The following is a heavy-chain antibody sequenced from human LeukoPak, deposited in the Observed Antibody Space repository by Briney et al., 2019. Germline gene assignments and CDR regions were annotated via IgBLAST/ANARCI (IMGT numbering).Heavy chain of an antibody. D-gene: IGHD1-26*01. Sequence: SETLSLTCTVSGGSISSYYWSWIRQPPGKGLEWIGYIYYSGSTNYNPSLKSRVTISVDTSKNQFSLKLSSVTAADTAVYYCAGNVVGATEFDPWGQGTLVTVSS. V-gene: IGHV4-59*01. J-gene: IGHJ5*02. CDR2: IYYSGST. CDR1: GGSISSYY. CDR3: AGNVVGATEFDP.